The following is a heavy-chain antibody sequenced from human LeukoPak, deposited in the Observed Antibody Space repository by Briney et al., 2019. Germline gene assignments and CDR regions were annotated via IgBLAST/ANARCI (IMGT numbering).Heavy chain of an antibody. Sequence: GGSLRLSCAASGFTFSSYGMHWVRQAPGKGLEWVAVISYDGSNKYYADSVKGRFTISRDNSKNTLYLQMNSLRAEDTAVYYCAKGFTIFGPFDYWGQGTLVTVSS. J-gene: IGHJ4*02. CDR1: GFTFSSYG. D-gene: IGHD3-3*01. CDR3: AKGFTIFGPFDY. CDR2: ISYDGSNK. V-gene: IGHV3-30*18.